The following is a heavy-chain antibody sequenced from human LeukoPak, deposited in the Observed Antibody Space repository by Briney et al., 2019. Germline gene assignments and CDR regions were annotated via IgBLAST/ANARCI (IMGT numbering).Heavy chain of an antibody. Sequence: GESLKISCKGSGYSFSKYWITWVRQTPGKGLEWMGIIYPVDSDTRYSPSFQGPVTISVDTSISTDHLQWSSLKASDTAMYYCARHPPSYFDSSGFDYWGPGTLVTVSS. D-gene: IGHD3-22*01. J-gene: IGHJ4*02. CDR1: GYSFSKYW. V-gene: IGHV5-51*01. CDR2: IYPVDSDT. CDR3: ARHPPSYFDSSGFDY.